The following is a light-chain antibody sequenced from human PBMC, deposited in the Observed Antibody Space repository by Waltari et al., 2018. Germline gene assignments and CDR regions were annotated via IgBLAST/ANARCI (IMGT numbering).Light chain of an antibody. J-gene: IGKJ1*01. CDR2: GAS. CDR3: QHYVRLPAT. V-gene: IGKV3-20*01. CDR1: QSVSRS. Sequence: IELTQSPGTLSLSPGERATLSCRASQSVSRSLAWYQQKPGQAPKLLIYGASTRATGIPDRFTGSGSGTDFSLTISSLEPEDFAIYCCQHYVRLPATFGQGTKVEIK.